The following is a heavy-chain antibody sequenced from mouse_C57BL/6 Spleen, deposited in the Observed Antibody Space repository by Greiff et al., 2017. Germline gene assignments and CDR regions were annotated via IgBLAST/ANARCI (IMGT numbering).Heavy chain of an antibody. CDR2: IYPGDGDN. V-gene: IGHV1-82*01. CDR3: ARERLREGFDD. J-gene: IGHJ2*01. CDR1: GYAFSSSW. D-gene: IGHD2-4*01. Sequence: QVQLQQSGPELVKPGASVKISCKASGYAFSSSWMNWVKQRPGTGLEWIGRIYPGDGDNYYHGKFKGKATLTADKSSSTADMQLSSLTSEDVAVYFCARERLREGFDDWGQGTTLTVSS.